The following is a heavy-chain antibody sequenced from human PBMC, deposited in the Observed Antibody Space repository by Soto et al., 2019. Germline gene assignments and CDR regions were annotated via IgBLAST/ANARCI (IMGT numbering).Heavy chain of an antibody. J-gene: IGHJ4*02. Sequence: QVRLVQSGAEVKKPGASVKVSCKGSGYTFTSYGITWVRQAPGQGLEWMGWISAHKGNTNYAQTLQGRGTVTRDKSTSTADMELRSLRSDDTAVYYCAIGRYGDYWGQGALVTVSS. CDR3: AIGRYGDY. CDR2: ISAHKGNT. D-gene: IGHD1-1*01. CDR1: GYTFTSYG. V-gene: IGHV1-18*01.